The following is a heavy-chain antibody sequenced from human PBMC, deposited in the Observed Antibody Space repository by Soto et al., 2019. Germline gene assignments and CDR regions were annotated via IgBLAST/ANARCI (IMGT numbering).Heavy chain of an antibody. CDR2: IYNSGSI. Sequence: QVQLQESGPGLVKPSETLSLTCTVSGGSISSYYWSWIRQPPGKGLEWIGYIYNSGSINYNPSLKSRVTIAVDTSKNHFSLKVSSVTAADTAVYYCARQMFIGGMDVWGQGTTVTVSS. D-gene: IGHD2-15*01. CDR1: GGSISSYY. V-gene: IGHV4-59*08. CDR3: ARQMFIGGMDV. J-gene: IGHJ6*02.